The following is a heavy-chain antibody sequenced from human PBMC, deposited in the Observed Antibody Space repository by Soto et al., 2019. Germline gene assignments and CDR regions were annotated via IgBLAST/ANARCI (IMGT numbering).Heavy chain of an antibody. CDR2: IGPGGDT. CDR3: ANYQSHLRAFDS. D-gene: IGHD2-2*01. Sequence: PGGSLRLSCETSGFTFNNYAMSWVRQAPGKGLEWVSSIGPGGDTHYADSVKGRFTISRDNSRNMLSLQMNSLGAEDTAVYYCANYQSHLRAFDSWGQGTLVTVSS. J-gene: IGHJ4*02. V-gene: IGHV3-23*01. CDR1: GFTFNNYA.